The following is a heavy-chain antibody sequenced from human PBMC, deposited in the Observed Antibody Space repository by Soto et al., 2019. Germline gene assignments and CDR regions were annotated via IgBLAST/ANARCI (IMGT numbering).Heavy chain of an antibody. Sequence: QVQLVESGGGVVQPGRSLRLSCAASGFIFSSYGMNWVRQAPGKGLEWVAVMSFDGSIKYYADSVKGRFTISRDNSKNTLYLQMNSLRAEDTAVYYCARVGYSSSWFDYWGQGTLVTVSS. CDR1: GFIFSSYG. D-gene: IGHD6-13*01. CDR2: MSFDGSIK. CDR3: ARVGYSSSWFDY. J-gene: IGHJ4*02. V-gene: IGHV3-30*03.